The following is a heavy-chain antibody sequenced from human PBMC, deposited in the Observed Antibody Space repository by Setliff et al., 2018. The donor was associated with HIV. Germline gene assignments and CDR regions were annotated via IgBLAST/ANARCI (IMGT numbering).Heavy chain of an antibody. Sequence: PGGSLRLSCAASGFTFSTHGMHWVRQAPGRGLEWVALIWYDGSNHVYADSVKDRVSISRDNSKDMLYLQMNSLIVEDTAIYYCAKDEHSSSCTNDGFEIWGRGTMVTVSS. J-gene: IGHJ3*02. V-gene: IGHV3-33*06. D-gene: IGHD3-22*01. CDR1: GFTFSTHG. CDR2: IWYDGSNH. CDR3: AKDEHSSSCTNDGFEI.